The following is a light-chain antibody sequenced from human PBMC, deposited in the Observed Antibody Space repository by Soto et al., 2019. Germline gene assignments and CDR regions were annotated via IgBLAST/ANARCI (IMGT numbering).Light chain of an antibody. Sequence: DAVMTQSPLSLPVTLGQPASLSCRSSGSLAHSDGNTYLTWFQQRPGQSPRRLIYMVSERDSGVPDRFSGNGSASDFTLKISRVEAEDVGVYYCMQGTHWPRTFGQGTKVDIK. CDR3: MQGTHWPRT. V-gene: IGKV2-30*02. CDR2: MVS. CDR1: GSLAHSDGNTY. J-gene: IGKJ1*01.